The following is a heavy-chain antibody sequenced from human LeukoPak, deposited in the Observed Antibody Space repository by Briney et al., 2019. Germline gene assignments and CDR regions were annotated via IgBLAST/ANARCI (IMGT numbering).Heavy chain of an antibody. D-gene: IGHD3-10*01. J-gene: IGHJ6*02. CDR2: ISWNSGSM. V-gene: IGHV3-9*01. CDR3: AKDRSGAYYYGMDV. Sequence: GGSLRLSCAASGFTFDDYAMHWVRQAPGKGLEWVSGISWNSGSMDYADSVKGRFTISRDNAKNSLYLQMNSLRAEDTALYYCAKDRSGAYYYGMDVWGQGTTVTVSS. CDR1: GFTFDDYA.